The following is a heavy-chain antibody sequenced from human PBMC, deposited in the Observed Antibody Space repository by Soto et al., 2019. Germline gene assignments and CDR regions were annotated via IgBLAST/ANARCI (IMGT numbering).Heavy chain of an antibody. Sequence: GGSPRLSCAGSGFTFSSYGLHWVRQAPGKGLEWVAVISYDGSNKYYADSVKGRFTISRDNSKNTLYLQMNSLRAEDTAGYYGAKDSGAGPGYYYGMDVWGQGTTVTVSS. D-gene: IGHD3-10*01. J-gene: IGHJ6*02. CDR2: ISYDGSNK. CDR1: GFTFSSYG. V-gene: IGHV3-30*18. CDR3: AKDSGAGPGYYYGMDV.